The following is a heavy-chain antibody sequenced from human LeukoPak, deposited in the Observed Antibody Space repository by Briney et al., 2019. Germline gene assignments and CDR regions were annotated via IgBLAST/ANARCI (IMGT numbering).Heavy chain of an antibody. V-gene: IGHV1-2*02. J-gene: IGHJ4*02. CDR2: INPNSGGT. D-gene: IGHD3-10*01. CDR1: GYTFTGYY. CDR3: ARDNSVPPILSY. Sequence: ASVKVSCKASGYTFTGYYMHWVRQAPGQGLEWMGWINPNSGGTNYSQKFQGRVTMTRDTSISTAYMELSRLRSDDTAVYYCARDNSVPPILSYWGQGTLVTVSS.